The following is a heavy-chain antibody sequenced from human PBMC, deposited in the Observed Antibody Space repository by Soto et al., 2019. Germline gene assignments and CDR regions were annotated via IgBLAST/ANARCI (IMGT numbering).Heavy chain of an antibody. Sequence: QVPLVQSGAEVKKPGASVKVSCKASGYTFTSYGISWVRQAPGQGLEWMGWISAYNGNTNYAQKLQGRVTMTTDTSTSTAYMELRSLRSDDTAVYYCAGLVVVAATPLWFDPWGQGTLVTVSS. V-gene: IGHV1-18*01. J-gene: IGHJ5*02. D-gene: IGHD2-15*01. CDR3: AGLVVVAATPLWFDP. CDR1: GYTFTSYG. CDR2: ISAYNGNT.